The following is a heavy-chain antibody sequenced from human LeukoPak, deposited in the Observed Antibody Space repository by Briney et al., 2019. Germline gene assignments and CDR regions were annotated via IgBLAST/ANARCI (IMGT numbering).Heavy chain of an antibody. CDR1: GGSISSGSYY. CDR3: ARGTRRHYYYYGMDV. J-gene: IGHJ6*02. V-gene: IGHV4-61*02. D-gene: IGHD1-7*01. CDR2: IYTSGST. Sequence: SETLSLTCTVSGGSISSGSYYRSWIRQPAGKGLEWIGRIYTSGSTNYNPSLKSRVTISVDTSKNQFSLKLSSVTAADTAVYYCARGTRRHYYYYGMDVWGQGTTVTVSS.